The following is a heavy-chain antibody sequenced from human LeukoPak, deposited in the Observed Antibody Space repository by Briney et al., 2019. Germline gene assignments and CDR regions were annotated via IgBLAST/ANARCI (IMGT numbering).Heavy chain of an antibody. Sequence: ASVKVSCKASGYTFTSYYMHWVRQAPGQGLEWMGIINPSGGSTSYAQKFQGRVTMTRDMSTSTVYMELSSLRSEDTAVYYCARDYYDSSGYYYIDAFDIWGQGTMVTVSS. CDR3: ARDYYDSSGYYYIDAFDI. CDR1: GYTFTSYY. V-gene: IGHV1-46*01. D-gene: IGHD3-22*01. CDR2: INPSGGST. J-gene: IGHJ3*02.